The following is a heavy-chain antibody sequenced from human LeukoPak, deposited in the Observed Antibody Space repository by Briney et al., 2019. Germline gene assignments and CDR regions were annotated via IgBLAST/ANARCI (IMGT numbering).Heavy chain of an antibody. Sequence: PGRSLRLSCAASGLTFSSYAMHWVRQAPGKGLEWVAVISYDGSNKYYADSVKGRFTISRDNSKNTLYLQMNSLRAEDTAVYYCAREIYCSGGSCYPSPLDPWGQGTLVTVSS. CDR1: GLTFSSYA. D-gene: IGHD2-15*01. CDR2: ISYDGSNK. V-gene: IGHV3-30*04. J-gene: IGHJ5*02. CDR3: AREIYCSGGSCYPSPLDP.